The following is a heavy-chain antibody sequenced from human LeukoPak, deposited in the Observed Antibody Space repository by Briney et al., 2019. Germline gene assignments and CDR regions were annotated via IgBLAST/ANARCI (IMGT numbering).Heavy chain of an antibody. J-gene: IGHJ6*03. V-gene: IGHV3-48*03. D-gene: IGHD4-11*01. Sequence: GGSLRLSCAASGFTFSSYEMNWVRQAPGKGREGVSYISSSSSTRYYADSVKGRFTISRDNAKNSLYLQMNSLRAEDTAVYYCARSDYSEGQYYYYYYYMDVWGKGTTVTVSS. CDR2: ISSSSSTR. CDR3: ARSDYSEGQYYYYYYYMDV. CDR1: GFTFSSYE.